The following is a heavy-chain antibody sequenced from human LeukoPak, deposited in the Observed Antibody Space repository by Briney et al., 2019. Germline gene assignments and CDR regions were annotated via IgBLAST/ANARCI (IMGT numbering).Heavy chain of an antibody. J-gene: IGHJ4*02. CDR2: INHSGST. CDR1: GGSFSGYY. CDR3: AREGRIAARPSYFDY. V-gene: IGHV4-34*01. Sequence: SETLSLTCAVYGGSFSGYYWSWIRQPPGKGLEWIWEINHSGSTNYNPSLKSRVTISVDTSKNQFSLKLSSVTAADTAVYYCAREGRIAARPSYFDYWGQGTLVTVSS. D-gene: IGHD6-6*01.